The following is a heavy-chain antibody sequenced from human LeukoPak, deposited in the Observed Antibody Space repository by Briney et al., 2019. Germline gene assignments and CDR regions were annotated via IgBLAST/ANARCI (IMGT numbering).Heavy chain of an antibody. CDR3: ARERFGEFEQYFDY. CDR2: IIPIFGTA. Sequence: SVKVSCKASGGTFSSYAISWVRQAPGQGLEWMGRIIPIFGTANYAQKFQGRVTITTDESTSTAYMELSSLRSEDTAVYYCARERFGEFEQYFDYWRQRTLVTVSS. V-gene: IGHV1-69*05. D-gene: IGHD3-10*01. J-gene: IGHJ4*02. CDR1: GGTFSSYA.